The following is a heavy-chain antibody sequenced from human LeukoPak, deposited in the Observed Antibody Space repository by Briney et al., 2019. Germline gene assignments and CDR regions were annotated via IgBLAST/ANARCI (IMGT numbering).Heavy chain of an antibody. Sequence: PGGSLRLSCAASGFTFSSYGMHWVRHAPGKGLEWVAFIRYDGSNKYYADSVGGRFTISRDNSKNTLYLQMNTLRAEDTAVYYCAKDYYTTPGYWGQGTLVTVSS. CDR2: IRYDGSNK. CDR3: AKDYYTTPGY. V-gene: IGHV3-30*02. CDR1: GFTFSSYG. D-gene: IGHD3-3*01. J-gene: IGHJ4*02.